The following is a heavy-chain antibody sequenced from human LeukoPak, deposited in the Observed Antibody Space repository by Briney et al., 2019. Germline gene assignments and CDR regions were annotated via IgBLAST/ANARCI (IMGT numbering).Heavy chain of an antibody. Sequence: SQTLSLTCTVSGGSISSGGYYWSWIRQHPGQGLEWIGYIYYSGSTYYNPSLKSRVTISVDTSKNQFSLKLSSVTAADTAVYYCARAYYDSSGCYFDYWGQGTLVTVSS. V-gene: IGHV4-31*03. D-gene: IGHD3-22*01. J-gene: IGHJ4*02. CDR2: IYYSGST. CDR1: GGSISSGGYY. CDR3: ARAYYDSSGCYFDY.